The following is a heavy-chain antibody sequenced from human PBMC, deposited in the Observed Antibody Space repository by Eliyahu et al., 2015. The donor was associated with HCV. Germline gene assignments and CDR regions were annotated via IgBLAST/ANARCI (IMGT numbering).Heavy chain of an antibody. J-gene: IGHJ5*02. V-gene: IGHV3-53*01. CDR3: ARVPLWGEWDHTPGWFDP. CDR2: IYSGGST. CDR1: GFXXXXXX. Sequence: EVQLVESGGGLIQPGGSLRLSCAASGFXXXXXXMGWVRPAPGKGLEWASVIYSGGSTYYADSVKGRFTISRDNSKNTLYLQMNSLRAEDTAVYYCARVPLWGEWDHTPGWFDPWGQGTLVTVSS. D-gene: IGHD3-16*01.